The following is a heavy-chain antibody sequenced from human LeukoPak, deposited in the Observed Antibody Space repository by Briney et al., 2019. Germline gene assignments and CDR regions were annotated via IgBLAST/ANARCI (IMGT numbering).Heavy chain of an antibody. CDR3: ARDPCSSTSCYLPDY. V-gene: IGHV3-33*08. Sequence: PGGSLRLSCAASGLAFSRFWMSWVRQAPGKGLEWVAVIWYDGSNKYYADSVKGRFTISRDNSKNTLYLQMNSLRAEDTAVYYCARDPCSSTSCYLPDYWGQGTLVTVSS. CDR2: IWYDGSNK. CDR1: GLAFSRFW. D-gene: IGHD2-2*01. J-gene: IGHJ4*02.